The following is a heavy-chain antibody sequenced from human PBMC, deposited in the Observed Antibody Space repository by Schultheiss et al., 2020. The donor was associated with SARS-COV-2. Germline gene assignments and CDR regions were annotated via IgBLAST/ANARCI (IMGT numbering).Heavy chain of an antibody. CDR1: GFTFSGSA. Sequence: GGSLRLSCAASGFTFSGSAMHWVRQAPGKGLEWVSYISSSSSTIYYADSVKGRFTISRDNAKNSLYLQMNSLRDEDTAVYYCAREWLPESDEWGQGTLVTVSS. D-gene: IGHD5-12*01. CDR2: ISSSSSTI. J-gene: IGHJ4*02. V-gene: IGHV3-48*02. CDR3: AREWLPESDE.